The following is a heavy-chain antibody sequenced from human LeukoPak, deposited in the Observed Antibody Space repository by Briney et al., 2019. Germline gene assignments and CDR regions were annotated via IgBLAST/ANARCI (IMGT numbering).Heavy chain of an antibody. J-gene: IGHJ6*02. Sequence: SETLSLTCTVSGGSISSSSDYWGWTRQPPGKGLEWIGSIYYSGSTYYNTSLKSRVTISVDTSKNQFSLKLSSVTAADTAVYYCARERSYDSSGYYYNYYYGMDVWGQGTTVTVSS. CDR1: GGSISSSSDY. CDR2: IYYSGST. D-gene: IGHD3-22*01. CDR3: ARERSYDSSGYYYNYYYGMDV. V-gene: IGHV4-39*07.